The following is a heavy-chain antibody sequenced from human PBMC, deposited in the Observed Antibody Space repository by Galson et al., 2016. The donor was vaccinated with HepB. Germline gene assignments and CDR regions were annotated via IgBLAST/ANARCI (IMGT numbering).Heavy chain of an antibody. V-gene: IGHV1-18*04. J-gene: IGHJ4*02. CDR2: ISANSGNT. CDR3: ARDREYHLDY. Sequence: QSGAEVKKPGASVKVSCKPSGYTFTVNGISWVRQAPGQELEWMGWISANSGNTNYAQKFQDRVTMTKDTSTSTAYMELRSLRSDDTAVYYCARDREYHLDYWGQGTLVTVSS. CDR1: GYTFTVNG. D-gene: IGHD2-2*01.